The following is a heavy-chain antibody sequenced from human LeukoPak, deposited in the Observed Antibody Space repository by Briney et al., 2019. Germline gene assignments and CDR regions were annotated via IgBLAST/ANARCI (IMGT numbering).Heavy chain of an antibody. Sequence: SETLSLTSAVYGGSFSGYYWSWIRQPPGKGLEWIGGINHSGSTNYNPSLKSRVTISVDTSKNQFSLKLSSVTAADTAVYYCAIPGTLGYCSGGSCRPPMEVWGKGTTVTVSS. V-gene: IGHV4-34*01. J-gene: IGHJ6*04. CDR1: GGSFSGYY. D-gene: IGHD2-15*01. CDR3: AIPGTLGYCSGGSCRPPMEV. CDR2: INHSGST.